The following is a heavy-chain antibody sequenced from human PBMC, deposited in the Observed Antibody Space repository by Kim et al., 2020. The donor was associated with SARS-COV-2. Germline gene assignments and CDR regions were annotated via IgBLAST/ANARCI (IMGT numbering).Heavy chain of an antibody. J-gene: IGHJ3*01. CDR1: GFTFSNYG. CDR2: VWFDGNNK. CDR3: AKASYKDRGDDAYDV. D-gene: IGHD1-26*01. V-gene: IGHV3-33*06. Sequence: GGSLRLSCAASGFTFSNYGMHWVRQAPGKGLEWVAIVWFDGNNKYSAYSVKGRFTISRDNARNILNLYMNSRRAEATAVYYCAKASYKDRGDDAYDVWGQGTMVTVSS.